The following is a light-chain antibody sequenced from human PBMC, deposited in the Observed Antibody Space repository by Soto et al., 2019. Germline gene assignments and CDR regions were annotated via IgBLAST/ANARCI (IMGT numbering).Light chain of an antibody. CDR2: GAS. CDR1: QSVSSN. Sequence: EMVMTQSPATLSVSPGERATLSCRASQSVSSNLAWYQQKPGQAPRLLIYGASTRATGIPARFSGSGSGAEFTLTISGLQSEDVAVYYCQQYNKWPYTFGQGTNLEIK. J-gene: IGKJ2*01. V-gene: IGKV3-15*01. CDR3: QQYNKWPYT.